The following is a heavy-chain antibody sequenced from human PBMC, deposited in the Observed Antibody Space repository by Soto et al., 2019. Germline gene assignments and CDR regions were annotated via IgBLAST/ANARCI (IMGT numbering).Heavy chain of an antibody. CDR3: ARTGFYYYGSGSPVAVDY. V-gene: IGHV1-18*01. CDR1: GYTFTSYG. Sequence: QVQLVQSGAEVKKPGASVKVACKASGYTFTSYGISWVRQAPGQGLEWMGWISAYNGNTHYALKLQGRITMTTDTSTSTAYMELRSLRSDDTAVYFCARTGFYYYGSGSPVAVDYWGQGTLVTVSS. D-gene: IGHD3-10*01. J-gene: IGHJ4*02. CDR2: ISAYNGNT.